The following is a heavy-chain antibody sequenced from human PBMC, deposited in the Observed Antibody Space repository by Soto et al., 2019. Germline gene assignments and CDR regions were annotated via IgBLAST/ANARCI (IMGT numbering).Heavy chain of an antibody. V-gene: IGHV1-58*01. CDR3: AADRGSSSPNYYYGMDV. J-gene: IGHJ6*02. D-gene: IGHD6-6*01. CDR1: GFTFTSSA. CDR2: IVVGSGNT. Sequence: GASVKVSFKASGFTFTSSAVQWVRQARGQRLEWIGWIVVGSGNTNYAQKFQERVTITRDMSTSTAYMELSSLRSEDTAVYYCAADRGSSSPNYYYGMDVWGQGTTVTVSS.